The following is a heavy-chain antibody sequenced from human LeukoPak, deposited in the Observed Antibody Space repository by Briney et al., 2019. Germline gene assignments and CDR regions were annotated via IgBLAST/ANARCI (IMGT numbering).Heavy chain of an antibody. V-gene: IGHV3-21*01. CDR2: ISSSSSYI. D-gene: IGHD4-17*01. Sequence: GGSLRLSCAASGFTFSRYNMNWVRQAPGKGLEWVSSISSSSSYIYYADSVKGRFTISRDNAENSLYLQMNSLRAEDTAVYYCARDAAYGYDRFDYWGQGTQVTVSS. CDR3: ARDAAYGYDRFDY. J-gene: IGHJ4*02. CDR1: GFTFSRYN.